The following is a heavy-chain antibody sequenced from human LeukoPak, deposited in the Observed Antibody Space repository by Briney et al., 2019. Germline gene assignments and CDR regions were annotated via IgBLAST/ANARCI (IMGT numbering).Heavy chain of an antibody. CDR3: ARGTGEDY. V-gene: IGHV3-53*01. J-gene: IGHJ4*02. CDR2: IYSGGST. Sequence: GGSLRLSCVASGFTVSSNYMSWVRQAPGKGLEWVSVIYSGGSTNYADSVKGRFTISRDNSKNTLYLQMNSLRAEDTAVYYCARGTGEDYWGQGTLVTVSS. D-gene: IGHD1-14*01. CDR1: GFTVSSNY.